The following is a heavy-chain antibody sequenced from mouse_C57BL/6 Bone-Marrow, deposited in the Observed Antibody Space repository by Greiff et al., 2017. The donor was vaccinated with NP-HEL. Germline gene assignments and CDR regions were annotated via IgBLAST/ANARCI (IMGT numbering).Heavy chain of an antibody. CDR1: GFSLTSYG. Sequence: QVQLQQSGPGLVAPSQSLSITCTVSGFSLTSYGVHWVRQPPGKGLEWLVVIWSDGSTTYNSALKSRLSISKDNSKSQVFLKMNSLQTDDTAMYYCARHPYYYGSSPYYAMDYWGQGTSVTVSS. CDR2: IWSDGST. J-gene: IGHJ4*01. D-gene: IGHD1-1*01. CDR3: ARHPYYYGSSPYYAMDY. V-gene: IGHV2-6-1*01.